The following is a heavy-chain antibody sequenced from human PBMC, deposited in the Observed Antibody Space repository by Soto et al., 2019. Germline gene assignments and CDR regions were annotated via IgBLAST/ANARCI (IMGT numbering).Heavy chain of an antibody. V-gene: IGHV4-59*01. CDR1: GGSISSYY. CDR3: AREYNYDSSGIGFDS. D-gene: IGHD3-22*01. J-gene: IGHJ5*01. Sequence: SETLSLTCTVSGGSISSYYWSWIRQPPGKGLEWIGYIYYSGSTNYNPSLKNRVTISVDTSKNQFSLKLSSVTAADTAVYYCAREYNYDSSGIGFDSWGQATLVT. CDR2: IYYSGST.